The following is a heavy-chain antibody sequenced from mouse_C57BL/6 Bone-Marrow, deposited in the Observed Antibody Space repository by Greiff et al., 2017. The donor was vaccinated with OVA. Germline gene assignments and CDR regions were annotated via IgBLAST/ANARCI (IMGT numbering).Heavy chain of an antibody. V-gene: IGHV1-81*01. CDR3: ARGNYYGSWRYFDY. CDR2: IYPRSGNT. CDR1: GYTFTSYG. D-gene: IGHD1-1*01. J-gene: IGHJ2*01. Sequence: QVQLQQSGAELARPGASVKLSCKASGYTFTSYGISWVKQRTGQGLEWIGEIYPRSGNTYYNEKFKGKATLTADKSSSTAYMELRSLTSEDSAVYVCARGNYYGSWRYFDYWGQGTTLTVSS.